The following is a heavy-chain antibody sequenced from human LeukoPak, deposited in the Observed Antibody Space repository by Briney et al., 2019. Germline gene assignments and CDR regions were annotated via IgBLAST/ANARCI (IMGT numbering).Heavy chain of an antibody. Sequence: PGGSLRLSCAASGFTFSSYGMHWVRQAPGKGLEWVAFIRYDGSNKYYADSVKGRFTISRDNSKNTLYLQMNSLRAEDTAVYYCAKANIVGASLEGLWGQGTLVTVSS. CDR3: AKANIVGASLEGL. V-gene: IGHV3-30*02. CDR2: IRYDGSNK. D-gene: IGHD1-26*01. CDR1: GFTFSSYG. J-gene: IGHJ4*02.